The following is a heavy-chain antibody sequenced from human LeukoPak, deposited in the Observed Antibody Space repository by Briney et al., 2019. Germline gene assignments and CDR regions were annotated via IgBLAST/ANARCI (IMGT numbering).Heavy chain of an antibody. Sequence: SQTLSLTCTVSGGSISSGGYYWSWIRQPPGKGLEWIGYIYHSGSTYYNPSLKSRVTISVDRSKNQFSQKLSSVTAADTAVYYCARAVVAARNTWFDPWGQGTLVTVSS. CDR3: ARAVVAARNTWFDP. CDR2: IYHSGST. D-gene: IGHD6-6*01. J-gene: IGHJ5*02. V-gene: IGHV4-30-2*01. CDR1: GGSISSGGYY.